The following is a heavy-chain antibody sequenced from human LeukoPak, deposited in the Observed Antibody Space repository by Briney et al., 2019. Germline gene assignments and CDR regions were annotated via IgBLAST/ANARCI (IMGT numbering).Heavy chain of an antibody. Sequence: SETLSLTCTVSGGSISSSSYYWGRIRQPPGKGLEWIGSIYYSGSTYYNPSLKSRVTTSVDTSKNQFSLKLSSVTAADTAVYYCARRGTTYYYDSSGQNTDYWGQGTLVTVSS. J-gene: IGHJ4*02. V-gene: IGHV4-39*07. CDR3: ARRGTTYYYDSSGQNTDY. CDR1: GGSISSSSYY. D-gene: IGHD3-22*01. CDR2: IYYSGST.